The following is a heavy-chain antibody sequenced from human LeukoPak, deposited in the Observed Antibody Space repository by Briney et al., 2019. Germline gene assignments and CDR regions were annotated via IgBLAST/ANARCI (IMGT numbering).Heavy chain of an antibody. CDR2: IYYSGST. Sequence: SETLSLTCTVSGGSISSSSYYWGWIRQSPGKGLEWIGSIYYSGSTYYNPSLKSRVTISVDRSKNQFSLKLSSVTAADTAVYYCARGPTTKTYYYYYMDVWGKGTTVTVSS. CDR3: ARGPTTKTYYYYYMDV. J-gene: IGHJ6*03. V-gene: IGHV4-39*07. D-gene: IGHD4-17*01. CDR1: GGSISSSSYY.